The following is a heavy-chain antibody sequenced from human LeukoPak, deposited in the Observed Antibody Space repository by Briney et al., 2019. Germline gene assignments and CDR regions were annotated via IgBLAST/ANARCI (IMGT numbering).Heavy chain of an antibody. Sequence: ASVKVSCKASGGTFSSYAISWVRQAPGQGLEWMGGIIPIFGTANYAQKFQGRVTITADESTSTAYMELSSLRSEDTAVYYCARFTGYCSGGSCYEIWFDPWGQGTLVTVSS. D-gene: IGHD2-15*01. CDR3: ARFTGYCSGGSCYEIWFDP. J-gene: IGHJ5*02. V-gene: IGHV1-69*13. CDR2: IIPIFGTA. CDR1: GGTFSSYA.